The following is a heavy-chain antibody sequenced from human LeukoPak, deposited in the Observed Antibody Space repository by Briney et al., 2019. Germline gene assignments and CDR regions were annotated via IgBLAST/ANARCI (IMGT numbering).Heavy chain of an antibody. CDR3: AKNREKYYYDTNAYYYGD. CDR1: GFTFSSYG. J-gene: IGHJ4*02. V-gene: IGHV3-30*02. D-gene: IGHD3-22*01. CDR2: MPYDGSNK. Sequence: PGGSLRLSCAASGFTFSSYGMHWVRQAPGKGLEWVTFMPYDGSNKYYVDSVKGRFTISRDNSKNTLYLQMNSLTPADTAVYYCAKNREKYYYDTNAYYYGDWGQGTLVTVSS.